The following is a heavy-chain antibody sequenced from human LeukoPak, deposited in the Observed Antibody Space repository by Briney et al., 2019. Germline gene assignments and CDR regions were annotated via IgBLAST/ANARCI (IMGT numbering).Heavy chain of an antibody. CDR2: ISAYNGKT. J-gene: IGHJ5*02. CDR3: ARGQSFDYSNLPGFHP. Sequence: ASVKVSCKASGYTFTSYGISWVRQAPGQGLEWMGWISAYNGKTNYAQKLQGRVTMTTDTSTRTAYMELRSLRSDDTAVYYCARGQSFDYSNLPGFHPWGQGTLVTVSS. CDR1: GYTFTSYG. V-gene: IGHV1-18*01. D-gene: IGHD4-11*01.